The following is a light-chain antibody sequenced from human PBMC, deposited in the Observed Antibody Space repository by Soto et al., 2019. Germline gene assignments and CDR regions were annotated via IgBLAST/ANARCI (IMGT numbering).Light chain of an antibody. Sequence: DIPLTQSPSFLSASVGDRVTITCRASQGISTYLAWYLQRPGKAPKLLIYGASTLQSGVPSRFSGSGSGTEFTLTIRSLQPEDFGTYYCQQLNSDWYAFGQGTKLEIK. CDR2: GAS. CDR3: QQLNSDWYA. J-gene: IGKJ2*01. CDR1: QGISTY. V-gene: IGKV1-9*01.